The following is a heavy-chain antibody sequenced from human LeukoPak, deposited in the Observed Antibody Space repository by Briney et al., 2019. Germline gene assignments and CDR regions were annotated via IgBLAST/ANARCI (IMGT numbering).Heavy chain of an antibody. CDR2: ISGSGGSGGT. J-gene: IGHJ4*02. V-gene: IGHV3-23*01. CDR1: GFTFSTYA. CDR3: AKDIWGGNEG. D-gene: IGHD3-16*01. Sequence: GGSLTLSCAASGFTFSTYAMSWVRQAPGKGLGWVCAISGSGGSGGTYYADSVKGRFTISRDNSKTTLYLQMNSLRAEDTAVYYCAKDIWGGNEGWGEGALVTVSS.